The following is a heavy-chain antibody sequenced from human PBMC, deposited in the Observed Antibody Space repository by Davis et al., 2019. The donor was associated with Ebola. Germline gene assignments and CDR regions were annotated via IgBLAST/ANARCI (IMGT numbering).Heavy chain of an antibody. V-gene: IGHV1-69*04. Sequence: AASVKVSCKASGGTFSSYAISWVRQAPGQGLEWMGRIIPILGIANYAQKFQGRVTITADESTSTAYMELRSLRSDDTAVYYCARAEYNWNYFAYWGQGTLVTVSS. CDR3: ARAEYNWNYFAY. J-gene: IGHJ4*02. D-gene: IGHD1-20*01. CDR2: IIPILGIA. CDR1: GGTFSSYA.